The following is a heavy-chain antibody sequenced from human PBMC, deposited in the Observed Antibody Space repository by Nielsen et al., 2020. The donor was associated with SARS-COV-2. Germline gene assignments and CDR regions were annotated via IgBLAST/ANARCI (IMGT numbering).Heavy chain of an antibody. J-gene: IGHJ4*02. D-gene: IGHD3-10*01. CDR3: ARARSWFGELSAYDY. Sequence: SVKVSCKASGGTFSSYAISWVRHAPGHGLEWMGGIIPNFGTANYAQKFQGRVTITADESTSTAYMELSSLRSEDTAVYYCARARSWFGELSAYDYWGQGTLVTVSS. CDR1: GGTFSSYA. CDR2: IIPNFGTA. V-gene: IGHV1-69*13.